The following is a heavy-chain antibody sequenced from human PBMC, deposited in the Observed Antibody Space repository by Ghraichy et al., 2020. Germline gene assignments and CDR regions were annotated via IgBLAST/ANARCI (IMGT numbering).Heavy chain of an antibody. CDR2: IYPGAST. CDR3: AREDGRQEYFDF. J-gene: IGHJ4*02. D-gene: IGHD5-24*01. Sequence: SETLSLTCSVSGDSVSAYFWSWVRQPAGKGLEWIGRIYPGASTTYYNTSLKSRVTMSVDTSKNQLSLELSSVTAADTAVYYCAREDGRQEYFDFWGQGAQVTVSS. CDR1: GDSVSAYF. V-gene: IGHV4-4*07.